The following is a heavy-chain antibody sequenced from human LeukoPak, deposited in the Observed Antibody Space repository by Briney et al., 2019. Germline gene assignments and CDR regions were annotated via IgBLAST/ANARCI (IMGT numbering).Heavy chain of an antibody. CDR1: GGSFSGYY. J-gene: IGHJ4*02. V-gene: IGHV4-30-2*01. CDR3: ARRMTTVTAFDY. Sequence: KPSETLSLTCAVYGGSFSGYYWSWIRQPPGKGLEWIGYIYHSGSTYYNPSLKSRVTISVDRSKNQFSLKLSSVTAADTAVYYCARRMTTVTAFDYWGQGTLVTVSS. D-gene: IGHD4-17*01. CDR2: IYHSGST.